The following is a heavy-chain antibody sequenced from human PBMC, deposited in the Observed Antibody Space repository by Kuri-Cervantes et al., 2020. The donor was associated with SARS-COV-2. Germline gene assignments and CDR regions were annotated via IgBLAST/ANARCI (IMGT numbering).Heavy chain of an antibody. CDR1: GGSFSGYY. J-gene: IGHJ4*02. Sequence: SETLSLTCAVYGGSFSGYYWSWIRQPPGKGLEWIGEINHRGSTNYNPSLKSRVTISVDTSKNQFSLKLSSVTAADTAVYYCARVFYRDYRTNRHSMAGYYFDYWGQGTLVTVSS. V-gene: IGHV4-34*01. CDR3: ARVFYRDYRTNRHSMAGYYFDY. D-gene: IGHD3-16*01. CDR2: INHRGST.